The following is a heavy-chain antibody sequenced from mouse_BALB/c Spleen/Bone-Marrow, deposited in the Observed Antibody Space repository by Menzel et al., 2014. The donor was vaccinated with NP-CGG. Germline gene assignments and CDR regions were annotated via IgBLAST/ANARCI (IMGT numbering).Heavy chain of an antibody. CDR2: IYPGSGST. J-gene: IGHJ2*01. V-gene: IGHV1-77*01. CDR3: ARGYYGSSYYFDY. CDR1: GYTFTDYV. D-gene: IGHD1-1*01. Sequence: QVQLKQSGPELVKPGASVKMSCKASGYTFTDYVISWVKQRTGQGLEWIGEIYPGSGSTYYNEKFKGKATLTADKSSNSAYMQLSSLTSEDSAAYFCARGYYGSSYYFDYWGQGTTLTVSS.